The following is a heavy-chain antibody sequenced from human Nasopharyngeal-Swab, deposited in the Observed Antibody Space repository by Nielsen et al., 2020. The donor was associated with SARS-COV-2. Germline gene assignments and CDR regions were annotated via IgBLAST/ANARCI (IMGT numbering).Heavy chain of an antibody. V-gene: IGHV4-39*07. D-gene: IGHD6-6*01. J-gene: IGHJ4*02. CDR2: INHSGST. Sequence: SETLSPTCTVSGGSISSGGYYWSWIRQPPGKGLEWIGEINHSGSTNYNPSLKSRVTISVDTSKNQFSLKLSSVTAADTAVYYCARVRFGGSSRRDLFDYWGQGTLVTVSS. CDR3: ARVRFGGSSRRDLFDY. CDR1: GGSISSGGYY.